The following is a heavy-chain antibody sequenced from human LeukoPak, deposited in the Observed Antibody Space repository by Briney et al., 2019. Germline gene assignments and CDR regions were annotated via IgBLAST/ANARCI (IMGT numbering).Heavy chain of an antibody. J-gene: IGHJ4*02. CDR1: GGSFSGYY. D-gene: IGHD3-3*01. CDR3: ARGGIWNYDFWSGYYGGLSYFDY. Sequence: SETLSLTCAVYGGSFSGYYWSWIRQPPGKGLEWIGEINRSGSTNYNPSLKSRVTISVDTSKNQFSLKLSSVTAADTAVYYCARGGIWNYDFWSGYYGGLSYFDYWGQGTLVTVSS. CDR2: INRSGST. V-gene: IGHV4-34*01.